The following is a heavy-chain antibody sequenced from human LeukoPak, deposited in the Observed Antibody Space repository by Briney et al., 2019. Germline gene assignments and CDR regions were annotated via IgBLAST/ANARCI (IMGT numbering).Heavy chain of an antibody. J-gene: IGHJ6*02. V-gene: IGHV1-18*01. Sequence: AAVTVSFTGSGYTFTIYGISWERQGPGQGQEWKGWISAYNDNTNYAQKLQGRATMTTDTSTSTAYMEHSRLRSDATAVYYCARVVSGTVSSYPCCYMVVRGQGTTLAV. CDR3: ARVVSGTVSSYPCCYMVV. CDR1: GYTFTIYG. D-gene: IGHD6-6*01. CDR2: ISAYNDNT.